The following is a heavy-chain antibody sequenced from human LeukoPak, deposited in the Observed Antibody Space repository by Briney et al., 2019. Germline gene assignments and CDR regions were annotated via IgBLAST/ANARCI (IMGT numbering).Heavy chain of an antibody. V-gene: IGHV3-74*01. Sequence: GGSLRLSCAASGFTFSSYWMHWVRQAPGKGLVWVSRINSDGSSASYADSVKGRFTISRDNAKNTLYLQMNSLRAEDTAVYYCARGRSSARGNDYWGQGTLDTVSS. CDR1: GFTFSSYW. J-gene: IGHJ4*02. CDR2: INSDGSSA. CDR3: ARGRSSARGNDY. D-gene: IGHD3-22*01.